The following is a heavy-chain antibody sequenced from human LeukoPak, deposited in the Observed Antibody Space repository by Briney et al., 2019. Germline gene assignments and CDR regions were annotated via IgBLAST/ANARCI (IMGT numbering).Heavy chain of an antibody. J-gene: IGHJ5*02. V-gene: IGHV1-69*01. CDR3: ARDWWKVTSLAVAGSNWFDP. D-gene: IGHD6-19*01. CDR2: IIPIFGTA. CDR1: GGTFSSYA. Sequence: SVTVSCKASGGTFSSYAISWVRQAPGQGLAWMGGIIPIFGTANYAQKFQGRVTITADESTSTAYMELSSLRSEDTAVYYCARDWWKVTSLAVAGSNWFDPWGQGTLVTVSS.